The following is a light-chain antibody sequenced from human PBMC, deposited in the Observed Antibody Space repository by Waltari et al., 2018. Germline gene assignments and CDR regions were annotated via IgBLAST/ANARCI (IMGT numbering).Light chain of an antibody. CDR2: DVN. V-gene: IGLV2-14*03. Sequence: QSALTQPASVSGSPGQSITIPCPGPSSDVGGYHYVSWYQQHPGQAPKLMIYDVNNRPSGVSNRFSGSKSGNTASLTISGLQAEDEADYYCSSFTSSSTLVFGTGTKVTVL. CDR3: SSFTSSSTLV. CDR1: SSDVGGYHY. J-gene: IGLJ1*01.